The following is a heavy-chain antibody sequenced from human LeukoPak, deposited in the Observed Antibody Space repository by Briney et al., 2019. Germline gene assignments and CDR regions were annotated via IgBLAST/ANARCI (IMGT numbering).Heavy chain of an antibody. CDR1: GASFSSSTYY. D-gene: IGHD6-13*01. Sequence: KASETLSLTCTVSGASFSSSTYYWGWIRQPLGKGLEWIGSIYYSGSTYYNPSLKSRVTMSVDTSKNQFSLKLSSVTAADTAVYYCARHAGGISATGTRPFDYWGQGTLVTVSS. V-gene: IGHV4-39*01. CDR3: ARHAGGISATGTRPFDY. CDR2: IYYSGST. J-gene: IGHJ4*02.